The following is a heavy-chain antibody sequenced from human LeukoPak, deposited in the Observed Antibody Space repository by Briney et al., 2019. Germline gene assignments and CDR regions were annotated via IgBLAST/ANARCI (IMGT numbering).Heavy chain of an antibody. CDR3: ASRTTVTTRGNLGYDY. V-gene: IGHV1-69*13. D-gene: IGHD4-17*01. Sequence: ASVKVSCKASGGTFSSCAISWVRQAPGQGLEWMGGIIPIFGTANYAQKFQGRVTITADESTSTAYMELSSLRSEDTAVYYCASRTTVTTRGNLGYDYWGQGTLVTVSS. J-gene: IGHJ4*02. CDR2: IIPIFGTA. CDR1: GGTFSSCA.